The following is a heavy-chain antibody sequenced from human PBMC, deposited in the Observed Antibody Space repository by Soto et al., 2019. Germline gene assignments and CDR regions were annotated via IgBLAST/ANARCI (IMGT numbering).Heavy chain of an antibody. D-gene: IGHD4-17*01. CDR1: GGSISSGGYY. V-gene: IGHV4-31*03. CDR3: ARELISESGDTDWFDP. Sequence: QVQLQESGPGLVKPSQTLSLTCTVSGGSISSGGYYWSWIRQHPGKGLEWIGYIYYSGSTYYNPSLKTRVTISVDTSKNQFSMKLSSVTAADTAVYYCARELISESGDTDWFDPWGQGTLVNVSS. CDR2: IYYSGST. J-gene: IGHJ5*02.